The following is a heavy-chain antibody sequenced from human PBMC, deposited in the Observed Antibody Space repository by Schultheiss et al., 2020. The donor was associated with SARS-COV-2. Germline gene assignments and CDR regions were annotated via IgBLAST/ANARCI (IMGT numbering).Heavy chain of an antibody. J-gene: IGHJ1*01. Sequence: GESLKISCAASGFTFSSYAMSWVRQAPGKGLEWVSAISGSGGSTYYADSVKGRFTISRDNSKNTLYLQMNSLRAEDTAVYYCASTGSGVLKRYFQHWGQGTLVTVSS. D-gene: IGHD1-26*01. CDR3: ASTGSGVLKRYFQH. V-gene: IGHV3-23*01. CDR1: GFTFSSYA. CDR2: ISGSGGST.